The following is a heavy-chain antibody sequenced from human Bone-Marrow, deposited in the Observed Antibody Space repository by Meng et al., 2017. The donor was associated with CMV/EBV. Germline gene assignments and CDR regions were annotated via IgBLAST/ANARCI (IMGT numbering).Heavy chain of an antibody. CDR3: ARERKDSSGWYSYYGMDV. D-gene: IGHD6-19*01. J-gene: IGHJ6*02. Sequence: SETLSLTCAVYGGSFSGYYWSWIRQPPGKGLEWIGYIYYSGSTNYNPSLKSRVTISVDTSKNQFSLKLSSVTAADTAVYYCARERKDSSGWYSYYGMDVWGQGTTVTVSS. CDR1: GGSFSGYY. CDR2: IYYSGST. V-gene: IGHV4-59*01.